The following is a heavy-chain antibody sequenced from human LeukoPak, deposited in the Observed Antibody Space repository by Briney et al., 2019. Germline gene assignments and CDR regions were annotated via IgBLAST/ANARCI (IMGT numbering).Heavy chain of an antibody. CDR3: AKDNAPNLYSSGLFDY. V-gene: IGHV3-9*01. J-gene: IGHJ4*02. CDR2: ISWNSGSI. D-gene: IGHD6-19*01. CDR1: GFTFDDYA. Sequence: GGSLRLSCAASGFTFDDYAMHWVRQAPGKGLEWVSGISWNSGSIGYADSVKGRFTISRDNAKNSLYLQMNNLRAEDTALYYCAKDNAPNLYSSGLFDYWGQGTLVTVSS.